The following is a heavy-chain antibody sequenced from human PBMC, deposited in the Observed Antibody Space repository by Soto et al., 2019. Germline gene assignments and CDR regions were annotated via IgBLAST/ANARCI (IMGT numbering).Heavy chain of an antibody. CDR2: IYYSGST. D-gene: IGHD2-2*01. CDR1: GGSVSSGSDD. CDR3: ARVIRPAALVYWFDP. J-gene: IGHJ5*02. V-gene: IGHV4-61*01. Sequence: SDTISLTCAVCGGSVSSGSDDGTLIRQPPGKGLEWVGYIYYSGSTNYNPSLKSRVTISVDTSKNQFSLKLSSVTAADTAVYYCARVIRPAALVYWFDPWGDGTLVTVSS.